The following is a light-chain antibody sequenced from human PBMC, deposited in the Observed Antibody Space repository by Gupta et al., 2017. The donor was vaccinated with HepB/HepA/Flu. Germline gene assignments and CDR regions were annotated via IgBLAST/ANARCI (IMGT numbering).Light chain of an antibody. J-gene: IGKJ4*01. CDR2: WAS. Sequence: DFVMTQSPDSLAVSLGERATINCKSSPSVLYSSNNKNYLAWYQQKPGQPPKLLIYWASTRASGVPDRFSGSGSGTXFTLTIXSLQAEDGAVYYCQQYYTTPVTFGXGTKVEIK. CDR3: QQYYTTPVT. CDR1: PSVLYSSNNKNY. V-gene: IGKV4-1*01.